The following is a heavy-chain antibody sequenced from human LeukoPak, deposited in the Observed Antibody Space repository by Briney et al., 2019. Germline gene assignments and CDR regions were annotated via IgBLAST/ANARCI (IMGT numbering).Heavy chain of an antibody. D-gene: IGHD2-2*02. CDR2: IASSTGTK. J-gene: IGHJ4*02. V-gene: IGHV3-11*04. CDR1: GFTYSDYY. CDR3: ARAIPFSV. Sequence: PGGSLRLSCAASGFTYSDYYMSWVRHFPGKGLELVAYIASSTGTKYYADSVKGRFTISGDNAKNSLFLQMRRLTAEDTAVYYCARAIPFSVWGQGTLVTVSS.